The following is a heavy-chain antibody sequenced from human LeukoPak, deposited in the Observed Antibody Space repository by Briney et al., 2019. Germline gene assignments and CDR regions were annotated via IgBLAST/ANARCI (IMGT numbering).Heavy chain of an antibody. V-gene: IGHV3-30*18. CDR3: AKSATVYTAMDSLDY. D-gene: IGHD5-18*01. J-gene: IGHJ4*02. CDR2: ISYDGSNK. Sequence: GGSLRLSCAASGFTFSSYGMHWVRQAPGKGLEWVAVISYDGSNKYYADSVKGRFTISRDNSKNTLYLQMNSLRAEDTAVYYCAKSATVYTAMDSLDYWGQGPLVTVSS. CDR1: GFTFSSYG.